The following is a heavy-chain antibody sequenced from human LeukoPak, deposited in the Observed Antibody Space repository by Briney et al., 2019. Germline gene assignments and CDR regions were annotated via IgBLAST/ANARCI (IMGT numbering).Heavy chain of an antibody. CDR3: ARGYYDSSGCPDY. J-gene: IGHJ4*02. CDR2: ISAYNGNT. V-gene: IGHV1-18*01. D-gene: IGHD3-22*01. CDR1: GYTFTSYG. Sequence: GASVKVSCKASGYTFTSYGISWVRQAPGQGLEWMGWISAYNGNTNYAQKFQGRVTITADKSTSTAYMELSSLRSEDTAVYYCARGYYDSSGCPDYWGQGTLVTVSA.